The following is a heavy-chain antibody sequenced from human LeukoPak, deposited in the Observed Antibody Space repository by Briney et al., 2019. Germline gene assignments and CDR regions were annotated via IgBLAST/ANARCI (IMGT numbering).Heavy chain of an antibody. CDR3: AKFSSYYDFWSGYYTLTYHYYGMDV. Sequence: GGSLRLSCAASGFTFRDYYMTWIRQAPGGGLEWASYISSSGSDKYYADSVKGRFTISRDNAKNLLYLQMNSLRAEDTAVYYCAKFSSYYDFWSGYYTLTYHYYGMDVWGQGTTVTVSS. CDR2: ISSSGSDK. V-gene: IGHV3-11*01. CDR1: GFTFRDYY. J-gene: IGHJ6*02. D-gene: IGHD3-3*01.